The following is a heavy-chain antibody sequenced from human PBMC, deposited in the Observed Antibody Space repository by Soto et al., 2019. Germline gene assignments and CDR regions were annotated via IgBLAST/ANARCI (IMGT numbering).Heavy chain of an antibody. CDR1: GFTFDYYA. D-gene: IGHD3-10*01. CDR3: ATSGSYYQSDY. Sequence: GGSLRLSCAASGFTFDYYAMHWVRQAPGKGLEWVSGISWNSGSIGYADSVKGRFTISRDNAKNSLYLQMNSLRAEDTALYYCATSGSYYQSDYWGQGTLVTVSS. CDR2: ISWNSGSI. V-gene: IGHV3-9*01. J-gene: IGHJ4*02.